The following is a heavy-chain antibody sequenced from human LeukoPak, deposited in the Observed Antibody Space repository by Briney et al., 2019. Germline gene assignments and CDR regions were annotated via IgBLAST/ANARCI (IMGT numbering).Heavy chain of an antibody. V-gene: IGHV3-73*01. Sequence: PGGSLRLSCAASGFTFSGSAMHWVRQASGKGLEWVGRIRSKANSYATAYAGSVKGRFTISRDDSKNTAYLQMNSLKTEDTAVYYCTSCGYSYGSYFDYWGQGTLVTVSS. CDR2: IRSKANSYAT. CDR1: GFTFSGSA. J-gene: IGHJ4*02. D-gene: IGHD5-18*01. CDR3: TSCGYSYGSYFDY.